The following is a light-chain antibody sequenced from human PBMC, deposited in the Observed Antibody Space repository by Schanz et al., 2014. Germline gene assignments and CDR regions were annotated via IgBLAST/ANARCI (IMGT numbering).Light chain of an antibody. J-gene: IGLJ2*01. V-gene: IGLV2-14*01. CDR2: DVS. CDR3: SSYVSSSAVL. Sequence: QSALTQPASVSGSPGQSITLSCTGTSSDVGGTNYVSWYQQHPGKVPKLMIFDVSLRPSGISNRFSGSKSDNTASLTVSGLQAEDEADYYCSSYVSSSAVLFGGGTKLTVL. CDR1: SSDVGGTNY.